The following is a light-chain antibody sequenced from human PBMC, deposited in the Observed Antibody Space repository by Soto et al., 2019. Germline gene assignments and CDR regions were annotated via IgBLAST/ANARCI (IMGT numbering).Light chain of an antibody. CDR2: QDS. Sequence: SYELTQPPSVSVSPGQTASITCSGDKLGDKYACWYQQKPGQSPVLVIYQDSKRPSGIPERFSGSNSGNTATLTIRGTQARDEGDYYCQAWDSSTAVVFGGGTKVTVL. V-gene: IGLV3-1*01. CDR3: QAWDSSTAVV. CDR1: KLGDKY. J-gene: IGLJ2*01.